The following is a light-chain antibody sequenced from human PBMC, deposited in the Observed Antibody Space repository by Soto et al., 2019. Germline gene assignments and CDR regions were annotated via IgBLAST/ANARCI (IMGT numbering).Light chain of an antibody. J-gene: IGKJ1*01. CDR1: QSVSSN. CDR2: GAS. CDR3: QQYGSSPAT. Sequence: EIVMTQSPVTLSVSPGERATLSCRASQSVSSNLAWYQHKPGQAPRLLIYGASSRATGIPDRFSGSGSGTDFTLTISRLEPEDFAVYYCQQYGSSPATFGQGTKVDNK. V-gene: IGKV3-20*01.